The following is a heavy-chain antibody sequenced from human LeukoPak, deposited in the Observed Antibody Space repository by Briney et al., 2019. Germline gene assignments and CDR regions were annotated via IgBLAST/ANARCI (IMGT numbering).Heavy chain of an antibody. V-gene: IGHV1-69*01. CDR2: IIPIFGTA. Sequence: GASVKVSCKASGGTFSSYAISWVRQAPGQGLEWMGGIIPIFGTANYAQKFQGRVTITADESTSTAYMELSSLRSEDTAVYYCARDDGCSSISCYTNGYYGMDVWGQGTTVTVSS. J-gene: IGHJ6*02. CDR1: GGTFSSYA. D-gene: IGHD2-2*02. CDR3: ARDDGCSSISCYTNGYYGMDV.